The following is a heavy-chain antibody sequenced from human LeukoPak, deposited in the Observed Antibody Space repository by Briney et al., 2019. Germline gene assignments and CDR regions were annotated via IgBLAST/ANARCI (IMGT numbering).Heavy chain of an antibody. CDR2: ISSSSSTI. D-gene: IGHD1-26*01. CDR1: GFTFSSYG. J-gene: IGHJ4*02. Sequence: GGSLRLSCAASGFTFSSYGMHWVRQAPGKGLEWVSYISSSSSTIYYADSVKGRFTISRDNAKNSLYLQMNSLRDEDTAVYYCAGTRERRFEYWGQGTLVTVSS. CDR3: AGTRERRFEY. V-gene: IGHV3-48*02.